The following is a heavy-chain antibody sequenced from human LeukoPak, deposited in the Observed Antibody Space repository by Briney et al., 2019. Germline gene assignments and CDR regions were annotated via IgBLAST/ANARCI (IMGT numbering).Heavy chain of an antibody. CDR3: ARMGFRGAVAGTDLWYYYGMDV. Sequence: ASVKVSCKTSDYSFSSYGFTWVRQAPGQGLEWMGWISAFTGNTTYAQKLQGRVTMTTDTSTSTAYMELRSLRSDDTAVYYCARMGFRGAVAGTDLWYYYGMDVWGQGTTVTVSS. D-gene: IGHD6-19*01. V-gene: IGHV1-18*01. CDR1: DYSFSSYG. CDR2: ISAFTGNT. J-gene: IGHJ6*02.